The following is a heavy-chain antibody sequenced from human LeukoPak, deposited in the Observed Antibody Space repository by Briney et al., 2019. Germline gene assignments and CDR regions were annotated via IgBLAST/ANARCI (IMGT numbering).Heavy chain of an antibody. CDR3: ARQGGSTSCYSP. V-gene: IGHV4-39*01. D-gene: IGHD2-2*02. CDR2: IYYSGST. CDR1: GGSISSSSYY. Sequence: SETLSLTCTVSGGSISSSSYYWGWIRQPPGKGLEWIGSIYYSGSTYYNPSLKSRVTISVDTSKSQFSLKLSSVTAADTAVYYCARQGGSTSCYSPWGQGTLVTVSS. J-gene: IGHJ5*02.